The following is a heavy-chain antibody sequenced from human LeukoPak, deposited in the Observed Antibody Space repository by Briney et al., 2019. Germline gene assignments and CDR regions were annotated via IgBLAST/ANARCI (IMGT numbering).Heavy chain of an antibody. J-gene: IGHJ4*02. Sequence: GGSLRLSCAASGFDFSTYAMSWVRQAPGKGLEWVSGIGGGDTHYADSVKGQFTISRDNSKSTAELHMSSLRVEDTAVYYCAKDGQSFNSMWDYLDSWGRGTLVTVSS. CDR3: AKDGQSFNSMWDYLDS. V-gene: IGHV3-23*01. D-gene: IGHD1-26*01. CDR1: GFDFSTYA. CDR2: IGGGDT.